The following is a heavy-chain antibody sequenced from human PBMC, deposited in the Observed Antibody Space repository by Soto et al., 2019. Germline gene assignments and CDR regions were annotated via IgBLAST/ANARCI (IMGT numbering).Heavy chain of an antibody. D-gene: IGHD1-26*01. V-gene: IGHV4-31*02. CDR3: ARAVVLLLKRFDS. J-gene: IGHJ4*02. Sequence: QVQLRESGPGLVKPSQTLSLTCSVSGDSISSGDYYWSWIRQHPGRGLEWIGYIYYSGSTYYNPSLKSRVAISVDTAQNQFSLRLSSVTAADTAVYFCARAVVLLLKRFDSWGQGTLVTVSS. CDR2: IYYSGST. CDR1: GDSISSGDYY.